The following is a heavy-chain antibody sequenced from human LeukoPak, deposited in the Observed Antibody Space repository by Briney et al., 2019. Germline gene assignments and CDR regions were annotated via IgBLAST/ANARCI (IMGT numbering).Heavy chain of an antibody. J-gene: IGHJ5*02. D-gene: IGHD2-2*01. CDR2: IIPIFGTA. CDR1: GGTFSIYA. V-gene: IGHV1-69*05. Sequence: SVKVSCXASGGTFSIYAISWVRQAPGQGLEWMGRIIPIFGTANYAQKFQGRVTITTDESTSTAYMELSSLRSEDTAVYYCAREGYCSSTSCSYNWFDPWGQGTLVTVSS. CDR3: AREGYCSSTSCSYNWFDP.